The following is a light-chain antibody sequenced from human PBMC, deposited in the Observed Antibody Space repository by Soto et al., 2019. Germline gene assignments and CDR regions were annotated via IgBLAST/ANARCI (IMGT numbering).Light chain of an antibody. CDR3: QQYSSYWT. V-gene: IGKV1-5*03. Sequence: DIRLTQSPAFLSASVGDRVTITCRASQVISNHLAWYQQKPGKAPNLLIYKASYLASGVPSRFSGGGSGTEFTLTISSLQPDDFATYYCQQYSSYWTFGQGTKVEIK. CDR1: QVISNH. J-gene: IGKJ1*01. CDR2: KAS.